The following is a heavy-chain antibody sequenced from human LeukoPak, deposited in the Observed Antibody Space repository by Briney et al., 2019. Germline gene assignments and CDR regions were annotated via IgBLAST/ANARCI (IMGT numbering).Heavy chain of an antibody. Sequence: PVKVSCKASGGTFSSYAISWVRQAPGQGLEWMGGIIPIFGTANYAQKFQGRVTITADESTSTAYMELSSLRSEDTAVYYCARGVLRYFDWLLEYFDYWGQGTLVTVSS. J-gene: IGHJ4*02. CDR2: IIPIFGTA. V-gene: IGHV1-69*13. CDR1: GGTFSSYA. D-gene: IGHD3-9*01. CDR3: ARGVLRYFDWLLEYFDY.